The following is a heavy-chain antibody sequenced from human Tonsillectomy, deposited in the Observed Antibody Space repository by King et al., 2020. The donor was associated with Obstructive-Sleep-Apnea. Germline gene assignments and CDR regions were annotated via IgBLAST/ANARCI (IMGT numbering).Heavy chain of an antibody. D-gene: IGHD1-26*01. J-gene: IGHJ4*02. CDR2: MNPNSGNT. CDR1: GYTFGSYD. Sequence: VQLVESGAEVKKPGASVKVSCKASGYTFGSYDINWVRQATGEGLEWMGWMNPNSGNTGYAQKFQGRVTMTRDTSISTDYMELSSLTSDDTAVYYCARGTSGAEYWGQGTLVTVSS. CDR3: ARGTSGAEY. V-gene: IGHV1-8*01.